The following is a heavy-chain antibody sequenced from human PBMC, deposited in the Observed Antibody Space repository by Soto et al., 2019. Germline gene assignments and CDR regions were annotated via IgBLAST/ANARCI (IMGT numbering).Heavy chain of an antibody. J-gene: IGHJ6*03. CDR2: IYYSGST. CDR3: ARGGYSYSYYHYMDV. V-gene: IGHV4-59*01. D-gene: IGHD5-18*01. Sequence: QVQLQESGPGLVKPSETLSLTCTVSGGSISSYYWSWIRQPPGKGLEWIGYIYYSGSTNYNPSLKSRVTISVDTSKNQFSLKLSSVTAADTAVYYCARGGYSYSYYHYMDVWGKGTTVTVSS. CDR1: GGSISSYY.